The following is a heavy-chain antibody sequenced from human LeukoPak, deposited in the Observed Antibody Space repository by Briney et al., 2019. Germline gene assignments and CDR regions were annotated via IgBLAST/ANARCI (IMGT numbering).Heavy chain of an antibody. CDR1: GSHFTSYW. Sequence: GGSLQISGQGSGSHFTSYWIGGVRRLPGKGREWMGIIYPVHSDTRYSPSFQGQVTISADKSITTAYLQWSSLKASDTAMYYCASCSTSCYTDAFDIWGQGTMVTVSS. CDR3: ASCSTSCYTDAFDI. CDR2: IYPVHSDT. J-gene: IGHJ3*02. D-gene: IGHD2-2*01. V-gene: IGHV5-51*01.